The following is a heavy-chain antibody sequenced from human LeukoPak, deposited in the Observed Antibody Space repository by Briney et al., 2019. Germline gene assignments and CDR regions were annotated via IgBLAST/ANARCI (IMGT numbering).Heavy chain of an antibody. Sequence: ETLSLTCTVSGGSISSSSYYWGWIRQPPGKGLEWVSAISGSGGSTYYADSVKGRFTISRDNSKNTLYLQMNSLRAEDTAVYYCAKDPAARLGGFDYWGQGTLVTVSS. CDR3: AKDPAARLGGFDY. CDR1: GGSISSSSYY. J-gene: IGHJ4*02. D-gene: IGHD6-6*01. V-gene: IGHV3-23*01. CDR2: ISGSGGST.